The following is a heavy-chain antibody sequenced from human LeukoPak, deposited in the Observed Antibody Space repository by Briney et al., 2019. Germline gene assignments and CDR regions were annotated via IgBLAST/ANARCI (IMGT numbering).Heavy chain of an antibody. CDR1: GFTFSTYS. CDR3: ARDGPYGDYANS. V-gene: IGHV3-48*02. J-gene: IGHJ5*02. D-gene: IGHD4-17*01. CDR2: ISSSSRTI. Sequence: GGSLRLSCAASGFTFSTYSMNWLRQPPGKGLEWISYISSSSRTIYYADSVKGRFTVSKADAQNSVYLQMNSLRDEDTAVYYCARDGPYGDYANSWGQGTLVTVSS.